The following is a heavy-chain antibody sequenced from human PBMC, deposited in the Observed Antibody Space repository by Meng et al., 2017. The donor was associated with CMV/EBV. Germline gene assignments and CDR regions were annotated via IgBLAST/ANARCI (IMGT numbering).Heavy chain of an antibody. V-gene: IGHV3-53*01. J-gene: IGHJ6*02. CDR3: AGSSSSYYYYGMDV. CDR1: GFTFGDYA. CDR2: IYSGGST. Sequence: GGSLRLSCTASGFTFGDYAMSWVRQAPGKGLEWVSVIYSGGSTYYADSVKGRFTISRDNSKNTLYLQMNSLRAEDTAVYYCAGSSSSYYYYGMDVWGQGTTVTVSS. D-gene: IGHD6-6*01.